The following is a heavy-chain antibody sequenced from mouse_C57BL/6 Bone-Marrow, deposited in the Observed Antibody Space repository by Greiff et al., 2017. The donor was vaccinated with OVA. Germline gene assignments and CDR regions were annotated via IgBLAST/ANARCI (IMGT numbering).Heavy chain of an antibody. CDR1: GYTFTSYW. D-gene: IGHD1-1*02. V-gene: IGHV1-50*01. Sequence: VQLQQPGAELVKPGASVKLSCKASGYTFTSYWMQWVKQRPGQGLEWIGEIDPSDSYTNYNQKFKGKATLTVDTSSSTAYMQLSSLTSEDSAVYDCARWWPDYWGQGTTLTVSS. CDR2: IDPSDSYT. CDR3: ARWWPDY. J-gene: IGHJ2*01.